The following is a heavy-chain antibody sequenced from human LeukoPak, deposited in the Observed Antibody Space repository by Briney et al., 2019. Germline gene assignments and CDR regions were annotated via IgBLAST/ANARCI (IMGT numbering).Heavy chain of an antibody. CDR1: GASITISY. V-gene: IGHV4-59*08. D-gene: IGHD2/OR15-2a*01. J-gene: IGHJ4*02. CDR2: VYHTGNT. CDR3: ARHPFSNPFDF. Sequence: PSETLSLTCTVSGASITISYWSWIRQPPGKGLEWIGYVYHTGNTDYNPSLRSRVTISLDTSKSHFTLSLSSATAADTAVYFCARHPFSNPFDFWGRGTLVTVSS.